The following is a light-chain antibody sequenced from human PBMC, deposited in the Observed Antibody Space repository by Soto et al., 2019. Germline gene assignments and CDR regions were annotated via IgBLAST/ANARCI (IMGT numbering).Light chain of an antibody. CDR3: QQRSNWPIT. CDR1: QSVSKF. J-gene: IGKJ5*01. CDR2: DAS. V-gene: IGKV3-11*01. Sequence: EVVLTQSPATLSLSPGERATLSCRASQSVSKFLAWYHQRPGQAPRLLIYDASNRATGIPPRFSGSGSGTDFTLTISSLEPEDFAVYYCQQRSNWPITFGQGTRLEIK.